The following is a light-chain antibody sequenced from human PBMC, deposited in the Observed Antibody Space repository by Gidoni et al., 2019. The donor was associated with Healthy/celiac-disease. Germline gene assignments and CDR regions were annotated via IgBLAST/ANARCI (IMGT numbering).Light chain of an antibody. CDR2: EDN. CDR1: SGSIASNY. CDR3: QSYDSSNLV. V-gene: IGLV6-57*02. J-gene: IGLJ2*01. Sequence: SVSESPGKTVTISCTGSSGSIASNYVQWYQQRPGSAPTTVIYEDNQRPSGVPDRFSGSIDSSSNSASLTISGLKTEDEADYYCQSYDSSNLVFGGGTKLTVL.